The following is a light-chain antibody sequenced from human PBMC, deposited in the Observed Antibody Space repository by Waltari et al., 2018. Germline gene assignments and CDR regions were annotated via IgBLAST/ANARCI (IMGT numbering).Light chain of an antibody. Sequence: EIVVTQTPATLSLSPGEGATLSCRTSESVSSNLAWFQQKDGQPPRLVIYDASSRAADTPARFSGGGSGTDYTLTISNLEPEDFATYYCQQRSAWPTTFGQGTRLEI. CDR2: DAS. CDR1: ESVSSN. V-gene: IGKV3-11*01. CDR3: QQRSAWPTT. J-gene: IGKJ5*01.